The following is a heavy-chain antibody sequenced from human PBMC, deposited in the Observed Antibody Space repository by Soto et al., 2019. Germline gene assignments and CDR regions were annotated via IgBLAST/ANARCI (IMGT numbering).Heavy chain of an antibody. Sequence: GASVKVSCKASGGTFISYAISWLLQSPLQVLDWMGGIIPIFGTANYSQKFQGRVTITADKSTSTAYMELSSLRSEDTAVYYCAREGLPYYDILTGPGIYGMDVWGQGTTVTVSS. D-gene: IGHD3-9*01. CDR2: IIPIFGTA. CDR3: AREGLPYYDILTGPGIYGMDV. CDR1: GGTFISYA. J-gene: IGHJ6*02. V-gene: IGHV1-69*06.